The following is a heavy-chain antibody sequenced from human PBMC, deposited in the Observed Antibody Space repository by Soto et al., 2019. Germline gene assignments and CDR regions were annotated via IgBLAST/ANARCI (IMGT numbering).Heavy chain of an antibody. CDR2: IHRDGVT. J-gene: IGHJ4*02. CDR1: GGSTSSSDW. V-gene: IGHV4-4*02. CDR3: AGRPEIHPR. Sequence: QVHLQESGPGLVKPSETLSLTCAISGGSTSSSDWWTWVRQPPGEGLEWIGEIHRDGVTNYNSSLKSRLTISLDHSRNQFSLSLTSVSAADAAVYFCAGRPEIHPRWGLGILVPVSS. D-gene: IGHD1-26*01.